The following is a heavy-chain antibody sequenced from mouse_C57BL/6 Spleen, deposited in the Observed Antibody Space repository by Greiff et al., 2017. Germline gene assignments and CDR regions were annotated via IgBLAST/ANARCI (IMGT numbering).Heavy chain of an antibody. V-gene: IGHV6-6*01. CDR3: TDAMDY. CDR2: IRNKANNHAT. CDR1: GFTFSDAW. J-gene: IGHJ4*01. Sequence: EVQGVESGGGLVQPGGYMKLSCADSGFTFSDAWMDWVRQSPEKGLEWVAEIRNKANNHATYYGESVKGRFTISRDDSKSSVYLQMNSLRAEDTGIYYCTDAMDYWGQGTSVTVSS.